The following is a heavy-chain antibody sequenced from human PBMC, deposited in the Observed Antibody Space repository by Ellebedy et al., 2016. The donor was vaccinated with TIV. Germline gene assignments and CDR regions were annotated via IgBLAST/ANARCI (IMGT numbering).Heavy chain of an antibody. CDR3: SNDRQFDY. CDR1: GFTFSNYA. Sequence: PGGSLRLSCAASGFTFSNYAMTWVRQAPGKGLEWVASIGGSGVSTYYADSVTGRFTISRDNSKATLYLHMNRLRVEDTAGYYCSNDRQFDYWGQGTLVTVSS. J-gene: IGHJ4*02. V-gene: IGHV3-23*01. CDR2: IGGSGVST.